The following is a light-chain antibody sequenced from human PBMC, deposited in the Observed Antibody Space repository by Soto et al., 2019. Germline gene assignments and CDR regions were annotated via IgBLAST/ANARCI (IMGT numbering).Light chain of an antibody. Sequence: EIVMTQSPDTLSVSPGERATLSCRASQSVSSHLAWYQQKPGQAPRLLIYAASTRATGIPARFSGSVSGADSALPICSLQSECFGVYYCKKYNNGPRTFGQGIKRAIK. CDR1: QSVSSH. CDR2: AAS. J-gene: IGKJ2*01. CDR3: KKYNNGPRT. V-gene: IGKV3-15*01.